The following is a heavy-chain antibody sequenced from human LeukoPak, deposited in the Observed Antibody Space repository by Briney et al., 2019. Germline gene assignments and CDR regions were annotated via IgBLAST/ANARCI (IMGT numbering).Heavy chain of an antibody. CDR1: GGSFSGYY. Sequence: SETLSLTCAVYGGSFSGYYWSWIRQPPGKGLEWIGEINHSGSTNYNPSLKSRVTISVDTSKNQFSLKLSSVTAADTAVYYCARVKGQVFWSGYAVGLGYFDLWGRGTLVTVSS. CDR3: ARVKGQVFWSGYAVGLGYFDL. D-gene: IGHD3-3*01. CDR2: INHSGST. V-gene: IGHV4-34*01. J-gene: IGHJ2*01.